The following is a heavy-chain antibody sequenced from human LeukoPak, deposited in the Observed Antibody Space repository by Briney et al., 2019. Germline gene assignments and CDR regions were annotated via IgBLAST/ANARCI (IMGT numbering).Heavy chain of an antibody. CDR2: INPSGGST. CDR3: ARATAVAAPFYY. Sequence: ASVEVSCKASGYTFTSYYMHWVRQAPGQGLEWMGIINPSGGSTSYAQKFQGRVTMTRDTSTSTVYMELSSLRSEDTAVYYCARATAVAAPFYYWGQGTLVTVSS. J-gene: IGHJ4*02. D-gene: IGHD6-19*01. CDR1: GYTFTSYY. V-gene: IGHV1-46*01.